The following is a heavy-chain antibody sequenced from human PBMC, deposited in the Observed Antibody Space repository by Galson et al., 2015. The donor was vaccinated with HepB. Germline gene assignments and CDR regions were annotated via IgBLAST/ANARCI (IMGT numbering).Heavy chain of an antibody. CDR1: GGSISSSSYY. Sequence: ETLSLTCTVSGGSISSSSYYWGWIRQPPGKGLEWIGSIYYSGSTYYNPSLKSRVTMSVDTSKNQFSLKLSSVTAADTAVYYCARHASTTSNFDYWGQGTLVTVSS. V-gene: IGHV4-39*01. J-gene: IGHJ4*02. CDR3: ARHASTTSNFDY. CDR2: IYYSGST. D-gene: IGHD1-1*01.